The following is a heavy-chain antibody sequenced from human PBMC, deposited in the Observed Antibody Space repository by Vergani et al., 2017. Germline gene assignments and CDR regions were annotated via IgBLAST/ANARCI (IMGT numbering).Heavy chain of an antibody. V-gene: IGHV3-66*01. Sequence: VQLVESGGGVVQPGRSLRLSCAASGFTFSSNYMSWVRQAPGKGLEWVSVIYSGGSTYYADSVKGRFTISRDNSKNTLYLQMNSLRAEDTAVYYCARSCSGGSCYAKVMDVWGKGTTVTVSS. J-gene: IGHJ6*04. CDR3: ARSCSGGSCYAKVMDV. D-gene: IGHD2-15*01. CDR1: GFTFSSNY. CDR2: IYSGGST.